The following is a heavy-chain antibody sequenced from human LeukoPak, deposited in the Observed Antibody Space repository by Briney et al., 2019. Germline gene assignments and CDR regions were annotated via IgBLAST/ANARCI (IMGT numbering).Heavy chain of an antibody. Sequence: GGSLRLSCAASGFTFSSYAMSWVRQAPGKGLEWVSTISSSGDTTYYADSVKGRFTISRDNSKNTLYLQMNSLRAEDTAVYYCARGLGIVGSTNGPAYDIWGQGTMVTVSS. CDR3: ARGLGIVGSTNGPAYDI. V-gene: IGHV3-23*01. J-gene: IGHJ3*02. CDR1: GFTFSSYA. CDR2: ISSSGDTT. D-gene: IGHD1-26*01.